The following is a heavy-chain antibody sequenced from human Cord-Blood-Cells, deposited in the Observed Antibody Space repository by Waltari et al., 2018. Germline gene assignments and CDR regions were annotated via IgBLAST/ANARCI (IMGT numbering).Heavy chain of an antibody. V-gene: IGHV3-74*01. Sequence: EVQLVESGGGLVQPGGSLRLSCAASGFTFSSYWLHWFCQAPGTGLVWVSRINRVGGSTSYAQSGKGRFTIARDNAKNTLYLQRKSLRAEGPAVYYCARWGGEDIAAAGTDYWGQGTLVTVSS. CDR1: GFTFSSYW. J-gene: IGHJ4*02. D-gene: IGHD6-13*01. CDR2: INRVGGST. CDR3: ARWGGEDIAAAGTDY.